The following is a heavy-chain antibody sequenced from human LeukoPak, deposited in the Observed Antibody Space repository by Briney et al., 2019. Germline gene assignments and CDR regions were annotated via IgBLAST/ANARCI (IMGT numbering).Heavy chain of an antibody. Sequence: PGGSLRLSCAASGFTFGSYAMSWVRQDPGKGLEWVSAITDSGGDTYYADSVKGRFTISRDNSKNTLYLQMNSLRAEDTAVYYCAKGSSPSRPYYFDCWGQGTLVTVSS. V-gene: IGHV3-23*01. CDR1: GFTFGSYA. CDR2: ITDSGGDT. J-gene: IGHJ4*02. CDR3: AKGSSPSRPYYFDC. D-gene: IGHD6-6*01.